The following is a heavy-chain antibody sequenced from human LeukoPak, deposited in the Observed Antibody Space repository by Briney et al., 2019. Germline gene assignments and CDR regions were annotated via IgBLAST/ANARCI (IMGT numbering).Heavy chain of an antibody. CDR3: AREAPIVGATTRAFDI. CDR1: GDSISSGGYY. D-gene: IGHD1-26*01. V-gene: IGHV4-31*03. CDR2: IYYSGST. Sequence: SETLSLTCTVSGDSISSGGYYWSWIRQHPGKGLEWIGYIYYSGSTYYNPSLKSRVTISVDTSKNQFSLKLSSVTAADTAVYYCAREAPIVGATTRAFDIWGQGTMVTVSS. J-gene: IGHJ3*02.